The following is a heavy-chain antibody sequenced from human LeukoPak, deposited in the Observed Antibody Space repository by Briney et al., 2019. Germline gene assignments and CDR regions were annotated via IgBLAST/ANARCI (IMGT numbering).Heavy chain of an antibody. V-gene: IGHV4-39*07. CDR2: INYSGDT. CDR1: GGSIGSSSFY. CDR3: VRLQAVTGNFDY. Sequence: SGTLSLTCTVSGGSIGSSSFYWGWIRQPPGQGLEWIETINYSGDTYYNPSLKSRVTISEDSSRNQFSLKLSSVTAADTAVYYCVRLQAVTGNFDYWGQGALVTVSS. D-gene: IGHD1-20*01. J-gene: IGHJ4*02.